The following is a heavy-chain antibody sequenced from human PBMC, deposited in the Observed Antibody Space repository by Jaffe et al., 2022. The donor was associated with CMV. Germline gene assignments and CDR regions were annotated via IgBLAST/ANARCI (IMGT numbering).Heavy chain of an antibody. CDR3: ARDKQWTYSKDDGYWYFDL. J-gene: IGHJ2*01. CDR1: GFTFSSYE. Sequence: EVQLVESGGGLVQPGGSLRLSCAASGFTFSSYEMNWVRQAPGKGLEWVSYISSSGSTIYYADSVKGRFTISRDNAKNSLYLQMNSLRAEDTAVYYCARDKQWTYSKDDGYWYFDLWGRGTLVTVSS. CDR2: ISSSGSTI. D-gene: IGHD6-13*01. V-gene: IGHV3-48*03.